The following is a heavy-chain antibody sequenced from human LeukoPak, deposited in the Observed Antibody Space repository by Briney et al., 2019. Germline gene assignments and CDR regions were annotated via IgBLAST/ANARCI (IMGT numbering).Heavy chain of an antibody. J-gene: IGHJ5*02. CDR2: IRSKTYGGTI. D-gene: IGHD2-15*01. CDR3: TRRGYCSGGSCHFWFDP. CDR1: GFTFGDYA. Sequence: GGSLRLSCTASGFTFGDYAMSWFRQAPGKGREWVGFIRSKTYGGTIEYAASVKGRFTISRDDSKSIAYLQMNSLKTEDTAVYYCTRRGYCSGGSCHFWFDPWGQGTLVTVSS. V-gene: IGHV3-49*03.